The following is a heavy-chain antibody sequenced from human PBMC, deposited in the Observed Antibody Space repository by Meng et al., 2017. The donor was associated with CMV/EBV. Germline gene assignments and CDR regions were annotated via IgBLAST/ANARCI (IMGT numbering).Heavy chain of an antibody. CDR1: GGTFSSYA. J-gene: IGHJ6*02. V-gene: IGHV1-69*05. D-gene: IGHD2-2*01. Sequence: SVKVSCKASGGTFSSYAISWVRQAPGQGLKWMGGIIPIFGTANYAQKFQGRVTITTDESTSTAYMELSSLRSEDTAVYYCARALWYCSSTSCYRYGMDVWGQGTTVTVSS. CDR2: IIPIFGTA. CDR3: ARALWYCSSTSCYRYGMDV.